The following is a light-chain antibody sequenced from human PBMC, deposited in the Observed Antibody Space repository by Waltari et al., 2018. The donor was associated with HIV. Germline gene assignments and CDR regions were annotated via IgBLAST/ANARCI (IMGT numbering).Light chain of an antibody. J-gene: IGKJ5*01. CDR2: GAS. V-gene: IGKV3-20*01. Sequence: IVLTQSPGTLSLSPGERATLSCRASQTISNNYLAWYQQKPGQAPRLLIYGASNRATGFPDRFSGSGSGTDFSLTISRLEPEDVAVYYCQQYDSFITFGQGTRLEIK. CDR1: QTISNNY. CDR3: QQYDSFIT.